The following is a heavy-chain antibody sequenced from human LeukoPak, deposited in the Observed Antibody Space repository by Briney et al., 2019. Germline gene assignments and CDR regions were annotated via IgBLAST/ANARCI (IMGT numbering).Heavy chain of an antibody. CDR2: ISGSGGST. Sequence: GGSLRLSCAASGFTFSSYAMSWVRQAPGKGPEWVSAISGSGGSTYYADSVKGRFTISRDNSKNTLYLQMNSLRAEDTAVYYCAKGENSGSYEKYFDYWGQGTLVTVSS. CDR3: AKGENSGSYEKYFDY. J-gene: IGHJ4*02. D-gene: IGHD1-26*01. V-gene: IGHV3-23*01. CDR1: GFTFSSYA.